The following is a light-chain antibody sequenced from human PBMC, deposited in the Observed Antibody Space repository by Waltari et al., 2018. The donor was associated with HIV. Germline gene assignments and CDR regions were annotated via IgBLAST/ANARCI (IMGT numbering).Light chain of an antibody. CDR2: DAS. V-gene: IGKV1-13*02. Sequence: AIQLTQSPSSLSASVGDRVTITCRASQGIGSALAWYQLKPGKAPKLLIYDASTLKSGVPSRFRGSGSGTDFTLTISSLQPGDFATYYCQQFNSYPLTFGGGSKVELQ. J-gene: IGKJ4*01. CDR3: QQFNSYPLT. CDR1: QGIGSA.